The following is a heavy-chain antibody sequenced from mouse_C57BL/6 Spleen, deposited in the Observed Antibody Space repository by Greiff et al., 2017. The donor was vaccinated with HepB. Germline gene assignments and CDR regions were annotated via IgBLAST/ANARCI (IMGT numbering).Heavy chain of an antibody. V-gene: IGHV5-17*01. Sequence: EVQLQESGGGLVKPGGSLKLSCAASGFTFSDYGMHWVRQAPEKGLEWVAYISSGSSTIYYADTVKGRFTISRDNAKNTLFLQMTSLRSEDTAMYYCAKHYYGSPRAMDYWGQGTSVTVSS. CDR2: ISSGSSTI. J-gene: IGHJ4*01. CDR3: AKHYYGSPRAMDY. D-gene: IGHD1-1*01. CDR1: GFTFSDYG.